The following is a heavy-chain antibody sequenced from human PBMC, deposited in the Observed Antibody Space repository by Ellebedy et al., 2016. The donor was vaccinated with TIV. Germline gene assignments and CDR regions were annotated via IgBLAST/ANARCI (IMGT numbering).Heavy chain of an antibody. J-gene: IGHJ4*02. CDR2: ISYDGSNT. Sequence: GESLKISXAASGFAFSSYAMHWVRQAPGRGLEWVALISYDGSNTYYADAVKGRFTISRDNSKNTLYLQMNSLRAEDTAVYYCARDGKYSSGWNFFDYWGQGTLVTVSS. CDR1: GFAFSSYA. CDR3: ARDGKYSSGWNFFDY. D-gene: IGHD6-19*01. V-gene: IGHV3-30-3*01.